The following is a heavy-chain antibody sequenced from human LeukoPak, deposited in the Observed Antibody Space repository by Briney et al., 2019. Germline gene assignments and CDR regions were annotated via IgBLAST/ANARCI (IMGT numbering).Heavy chain of an antibody. V-gene: IGHV1-69*13. J-gene: IGHJ6*03. D-gene: IGHD2-2*01. CDR1: GGTFSSYA. CDR3: ARDPRQLPHVHYYYYMDV. CDR2: IIPIFGTA. Sequence: GASVKVSCKASGGTFSSYAISWVRQAPGQGLEWMGGIIPIFGTANYAQKFQGRVTITADESTSTAYMELSSLRSEDTAVYYCARDPRQLPHVHYYYYMDVWGKGTTVTVS.